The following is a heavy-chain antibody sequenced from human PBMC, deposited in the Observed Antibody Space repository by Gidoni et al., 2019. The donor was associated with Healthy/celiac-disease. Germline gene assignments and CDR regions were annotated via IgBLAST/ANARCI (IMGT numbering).Heavy chain of an antibody. J-gene: IGHJ4*02. Sequence: EVQLLESGGGLVQPGGSLRLSCAASGFTFSSYAMSWVRQAPGKGLEWVSAISGSGGSTYYADSVKGRFTISRDNSKNTLYLQMNSLRAEDTAVYYCAKAPRLYDSSGYWAYFDYWGQGTLVTVSS. CDR3: AKAPRLYDSSGYWAYFDY. CDR2: ISGSGGST. D-gene: IGHD3-22*01. V-gene: IGHV3-23*01. CDR1: GFTFSSYA.